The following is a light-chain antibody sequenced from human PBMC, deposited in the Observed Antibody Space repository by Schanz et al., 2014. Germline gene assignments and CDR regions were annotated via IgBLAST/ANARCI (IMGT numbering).Light chain of an antibody. CDR1: SSDGSLFY. J-gene: IGLJ3*02. CDR3: CSYAGSYTFAV. V-gene: IGLV2-14*01. Sequence: QSALTQPASVSGSPGQSITISCTRASSDGSLFYASWYQQHPGKVPKLMIYDVSNRPSGVSNRFSGSKSANTASLTISGLQAEDESDYYCCSYAGSYTFAVFGGGTKLTVL. CDR2: DVS.